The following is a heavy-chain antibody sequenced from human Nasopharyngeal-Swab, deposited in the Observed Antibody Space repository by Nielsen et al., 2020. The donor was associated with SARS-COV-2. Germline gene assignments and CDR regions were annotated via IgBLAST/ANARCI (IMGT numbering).Heavy chain of an antibody. D-gene: IGHD2-15*01. J-gene: IGHJ4*02. CDR3: TRLGPCSGGSCYIHY. V-gene: IGHV3-73*01. CDR2: IRSKANSCAT. CDR1: GFTFSSYS. Sequence: GESLKISCAASGFTFSSYSMNWVRQAPGKGLEWVGRIRSKANSCATAYAASVKGRFTISRDDSKNTAYLQMNSLKTEDTTVYYCTRLGPCSGGSCYIHYWGQGTLVTVSS.